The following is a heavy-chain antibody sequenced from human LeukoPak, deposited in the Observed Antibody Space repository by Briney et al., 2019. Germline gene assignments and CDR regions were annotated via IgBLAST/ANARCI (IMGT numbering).Heavy chain of an antibody. CDR3: AKDRPNYYGTNGQYYTRNSDY. D-gene: IGHD2-8*01. CDR2: ISGSGDYT. CDR1: GFTFNNHA. J-gene: IGHJ4*02. Sequence: GGSLRLSCAASGFTFNNHAMSWVRQAPGRGLEWVSSISGSGDYTFYADSVKGRFTISRDNSNDTLYLQMNSLRVDDKAIYYCAKDRPNYYGTNGQYYTRNSDYWGQGTLVSVSS. V-gene: IGHV3-23*01.